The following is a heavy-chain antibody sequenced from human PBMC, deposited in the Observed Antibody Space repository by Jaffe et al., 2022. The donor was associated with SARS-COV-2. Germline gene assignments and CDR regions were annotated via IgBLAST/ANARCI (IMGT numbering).Heavy chain of an antibody. V-gene: IGHV4-38-2*02. Sequence: LLQESGPGLVKPSETLSLTCTVSGYSINSGYYWGWIRQPPGKGLEWIGTIYHSGSTYYNPSLRSRLTISVDTSKNEFSLILSSVTAADTAVYYCARQIYYGSVVRYFDLWGRGTLVTVSS. D-gene: IGHD3-10*01. CDR2: IYHSGST. CDR3: ARQIYYGSVVRYFDL. J-gene: IGHJ2*01. CDR1: GYSINSGYY.